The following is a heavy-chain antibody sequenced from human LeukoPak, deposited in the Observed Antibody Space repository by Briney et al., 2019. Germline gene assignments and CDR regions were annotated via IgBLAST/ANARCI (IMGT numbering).Heavy chain of an antibody. Sequence: GGSLRLSCAASGFTFSSYGIHWVRQAPGKGLEWVAVISYDGSNKYYADSVKGRFTISRDNSKNTLYLQMNSLRAEDTAVYYCAKEARGSGSYFFGYWGQGTLVTVSS. J-gene: IGHJ4*02. CDR3: AKEARGSGSYFFGY. CDR1: GFTFSSYG. CDR2: ISYDGSNK. D-gene: IGHD3-10*01. V-gene: IGHV3-30*18.